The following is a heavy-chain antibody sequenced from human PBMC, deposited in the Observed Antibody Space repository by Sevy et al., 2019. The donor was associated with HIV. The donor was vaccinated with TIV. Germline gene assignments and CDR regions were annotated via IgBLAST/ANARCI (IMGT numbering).Heavy chain of an antibody. CDR3: VRAGAFGTYDS. D-gene: IGHD3-10*01. V-gene: IGHV3-7*01. Sequence: GGSLRLSCAASGFNFNKYGMRWVRQAPGKGLEYVVSIKGDGSEKYYMDSVKGRFTISRDNAENSVYLQMNSLRAEDTAVYHCVRAGAFGTYDSWGQGTLVTVSS. J-gene: IGHJ4*02. CDR1: GFNFNKYG. CDR2: IKGDGSEK.